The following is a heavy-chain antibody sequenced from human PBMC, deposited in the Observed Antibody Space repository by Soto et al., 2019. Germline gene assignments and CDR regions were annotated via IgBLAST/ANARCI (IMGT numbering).Heavy chain of an antibody. J-gene: IGHJ4*02. CDR3: AKDLVLRYFDCLPQDFDY. CDR1: GFTFSSYA. V-gene: IGHV3-23*01. CDR2: ISGSGGST. Sequence: EVQLLESGGGLVQPGGSLRLSCAASGFTFSSYAMSWVRQAPGKGLEWVSAISGSGGSTYYADSVKGRFTISRDNSTNTLYLKMNSLRAEDTAVYYCAKDLVLRYFDCLPQDFDYWGQGTLVTVSS. D-gene: IGHD3-9*01.